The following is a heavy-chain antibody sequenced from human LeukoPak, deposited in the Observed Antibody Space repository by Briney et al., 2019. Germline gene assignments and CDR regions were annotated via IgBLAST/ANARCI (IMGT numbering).Heavy chain of an antibody. Sequence: PSETLSLTCAVYGGSFSGYYWSWIRQPPGKGLEWIGSIYYSGSTYYNPSLKSRVTISVDTSKNQFSLKLSSVTAADTAVYYCASTCSSTSCYTPLDYWGQGTLVTVSS. CDR3: ASTCSSTSCYTPLDY. CDR2: IYYSGST. D-gene: IGHD2-2*02. CDR1: GGSFSGYY. V-gene: IGHV4-34*01. J-gene: IGHJ4*02.